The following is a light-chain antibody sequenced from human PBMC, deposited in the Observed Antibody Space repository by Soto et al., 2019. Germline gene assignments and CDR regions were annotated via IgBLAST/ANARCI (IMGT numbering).Light chain of an antibody. CDR1: QSISSY. CDR3: LHDYSYPRT. CDR2: AAS. Sequence: IHMTXSPSSLXXXXXXIFXXTCRASQSISSYLNWYQQKPGKAPKLLIYAASSLQSGVPSRFSGSGSGADFTLTIRSLQPEDSATYYCLHDYSYPRTFGQGTKVDIK. V-gene: IGKV1-6*01. J-gene: IGKJ1*01.